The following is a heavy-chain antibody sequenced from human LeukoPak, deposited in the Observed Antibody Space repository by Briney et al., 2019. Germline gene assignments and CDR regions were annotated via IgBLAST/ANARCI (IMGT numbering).Heavy chain of an antibody. D-gene: IGHD3-10*01. Sequence: GGSLRLSCAASGFTFSGSAMHWVRQASGKGLEWVGRIRSKANSYATAYAASVKGRFTISRDDSKNTAYLQMNSLKTEDTAVYYCTRDIDYYYGSGSCYNYYGMDVWGQGTTVTVSS. CDR3: TRDIDYYYGSGSCYNYYGMDV. CDR1: GFTFSGSA. V-gene: IGHV3-73*01. CDR2: IRSKANSYAT. J-gene: IGHJ6*02.